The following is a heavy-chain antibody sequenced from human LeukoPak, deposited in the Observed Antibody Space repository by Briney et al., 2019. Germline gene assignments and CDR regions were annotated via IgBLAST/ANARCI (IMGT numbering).Heavy chain of an antibody. Sequence: GGSLRLSSAASGFTFSSYGMHWVRQAPGKGLEWVAFIRYDGSNKYYADSVKGRFTISRDNSKNTLYLQMNSLRAEDTAVYYCARDRSRLRFLEWLLLFGAFDIWGQGTMVTVSS. J-gene: IGHJ3*02. CDR1: GFTFSSYG. CDR3: ARDRSRLRFLEWLLLFGAFDI. V-gene: IGHV3-30*02. CDR2: IRYDGSNK. D-gene: IGHD3-3*01.